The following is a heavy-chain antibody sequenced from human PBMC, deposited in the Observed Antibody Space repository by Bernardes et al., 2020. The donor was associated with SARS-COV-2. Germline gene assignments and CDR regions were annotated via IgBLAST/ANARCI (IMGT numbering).Heavy chain of an antibody. CDR1: GATFSNDA. CDR3: ARDHIDYYSDY. Sequence: GGSLRLSCAASGATFSNDAMSWVRRAPGKGLEWVSGISGSGGNTYFAASVKGRFTISRDTSKNTVYVQMNNLRADDTAVYYCARDHIDYYSDYWGQGTLVTVSS. V-gene: IGHV3-23*01. CDR2: ISGSGGNT. J-gene: IGHJ4*02.